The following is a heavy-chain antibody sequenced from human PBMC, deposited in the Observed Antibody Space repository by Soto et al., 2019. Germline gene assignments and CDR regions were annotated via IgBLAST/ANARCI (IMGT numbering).Heavy chain of an antibody. CDR3: AREVRVRVFAFDS. V-gene: IGHV3-64*01. Sequence: GGSLRLSCAASGFTFSSYAMHWVRQAPGKGLEYVSAISSNGGSTYYANSVKGRFTISRDNSKNTLYLQMNSLRVEDTAVYYCAREVRVRVFAFDSWGKGTMFTVSS. D-gene: IGHD3-3*01. CDR2: ISSNGGST. CDR1: GFTFSSYA. J-gene: IGHJ3*02.